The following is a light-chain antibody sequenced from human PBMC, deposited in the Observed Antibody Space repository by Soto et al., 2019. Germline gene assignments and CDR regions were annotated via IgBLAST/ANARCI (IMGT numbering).Light chain of an antibody. J-gene: IGKJ3*01. CDR2: GAS. V-gene: IGKV3-20*01. CDR3: QQCGDSLLFT. CDR1: QSFSSSY. Sequence: EIVLTQSPGTLSLSPGERATLSCRARQSFSSSYLAWYQQKPGQAPRLLIYGASSRATGIPDRFSGSGSGTDFTLTISRLELEDFAGYYCQQCGDSLLFTFGPGTKVDIK.